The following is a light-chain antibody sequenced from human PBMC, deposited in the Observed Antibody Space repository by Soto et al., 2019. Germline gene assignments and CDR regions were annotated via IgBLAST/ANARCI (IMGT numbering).Light chain of an antibody. J-gene: IGKJ1*01. CDR3: QQYNSYST. CDR2: KAS. Sequence: DLQMTQSPSTLSASVGDRVTITCRASQSISSWLAWYQQKPGKAPKLLIYKASSLESGVQSRFSGSGSGTEFTLTISSLQPDDFATYYCQQYNSYSTFGQGTKVEIK. CDR1: QSISSW. V-gene: IGKV1-5*03.